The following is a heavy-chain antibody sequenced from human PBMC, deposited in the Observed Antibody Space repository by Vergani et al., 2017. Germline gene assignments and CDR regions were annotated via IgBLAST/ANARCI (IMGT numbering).Heavy chain of an antibody. CDR2: IYYSGST. CDR1: GGSISSGGYY. V-gene: IGHV4-31*03. J-gene: IGHJ6*03. D-gene: IGHD3-3*01. CDR3: ARENSAEYYDFWTGVLYRMDV. Sequence: QVQLQESGPGLVKPSQTLSLTCTVSGGSISSGGYYWSWIRQHPGKGLEWIGYIYYSGSTYYNPSLKSRVTISVDTSKNQFSLKLSSVTAADTAVYYCARENSAEYYDFWTGVLYRMDVWGKGTTVTVSS.